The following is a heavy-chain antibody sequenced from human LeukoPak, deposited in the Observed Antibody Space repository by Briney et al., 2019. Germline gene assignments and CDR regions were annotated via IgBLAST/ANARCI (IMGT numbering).Heavy chain of an antibody. Sequence: SETLSLACTVSGDSISNYYWSWIRQPPGKGLEWIGYIYYSGSTNYNPSLKSRVTISVDTSKNQFSLKLSSVTAADTAVYYCARHGLPAVTRSVWFESLVQGTLVTVSS. J-gene: IGHJ5*01. CDR3: ARHGLPAVTRSVWFES. CDR1: GDSISNYY. D-gene: IGHD2-2*01. V-gene: IGHV4-59*08. CDR2: IYYSGST.